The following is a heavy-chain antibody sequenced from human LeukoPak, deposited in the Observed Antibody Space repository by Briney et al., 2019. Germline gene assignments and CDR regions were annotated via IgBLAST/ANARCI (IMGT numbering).Heavy chain of an antibody. Sequence: GGSPRLSCAASGFTFSDYYMSWVRQAPGKGLERVSYISGSGSTIYYADSVKGRITISRDNAKNSLYLQMSSLRAEDTAVYYCTRSVPRSDFWGQGALVTVSS. CDR2: ISGSGSTI. J-gene: IGHJ4*02. D-gene: IGHD4-17*01. V-gene: IGHV3-11*01. CDR1: GFTFSDYY. CDR3: TRSVPRSDF.